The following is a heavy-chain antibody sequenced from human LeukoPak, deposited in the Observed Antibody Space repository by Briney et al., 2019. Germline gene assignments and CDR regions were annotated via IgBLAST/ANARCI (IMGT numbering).Heavy chain of an antibody. CDR3: AREGSSSSLMDY. D-gene: IGHD6-6*01. CDR1: GFTFSSYS. CDR2: TSSSSSYI. Sequence: PGGSLRLSCAASGFTFSSYSMNWVRQAPGKGLEWVSSTSSSSSYIYYADSVKGRFTISRDNAKNSLYLQMNSLRAEDTTVYYCAREGSSSSLMDYWGQGTLVTVSS. J-gene: IGHJ4*02. V-gene: IGHV3-21*01.